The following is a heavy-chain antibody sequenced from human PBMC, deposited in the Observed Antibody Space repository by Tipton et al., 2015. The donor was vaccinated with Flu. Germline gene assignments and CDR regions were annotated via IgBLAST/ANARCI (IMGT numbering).Heavy chain of an antibody. D-gene: IGHD1-1*01. CDR3: ARSTTFRIEN. CDR1: GYSITSNGW. J-gene: IGHJ4*02. CDR2: VFHTGDT. V-gene: IGHV4-4*02. Sequence: QLVQSGPEVKPSGTLSLTCTVSGYSITSNGWWTWVRQTPGKGLEWIAEVFHTGDTNYNPSLKSRVSISMDKSNNQFSLRLSSVTAADTAIFYCARSTTFRIENWGQGTLVTVSS.